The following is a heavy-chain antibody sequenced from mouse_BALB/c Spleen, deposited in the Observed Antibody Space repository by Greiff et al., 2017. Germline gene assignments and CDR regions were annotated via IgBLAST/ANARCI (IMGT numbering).Heavy chain of an antibody. CDR2: IWAGGST. Sequence: VKLVESGPGLVAPSQSLSITCTVSGFSLTSYGVHWVRQPPGKGLEWLGVIWAGGSTNYNSALMSRLSISKDNSKSQVFLKMNSLQTDDTAMYYCARDPSYYGNYYAMDYWGQGTSVTVSS. V-gene: IGHV2-9*02. D-gene: IGHD2-10*01. CDR1: GFSLTSYG. J-gene: IGHJ4*01. CDR3: ARDPSYYGNYYAMDY.